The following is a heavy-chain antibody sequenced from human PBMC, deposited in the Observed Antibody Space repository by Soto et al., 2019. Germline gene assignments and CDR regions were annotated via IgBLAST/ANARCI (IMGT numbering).Heavy chain of an antibody. CDR2: YDPEDGET. CDR1: GYTLVELS. CDR3: TTGQRPIRFLEWLSRYYFDY. Sequence: QLQLVQSGAEVKKPGASVKVSCKVSGYTLVELSMHWVRQAPGKGLEWRGGYDPEDGETIYAQTFQGRVTMTEDTSTDTAYMELSSLRSEDTAVYYCTTGQRPIRFLEWLSRYYFDYWGQGTLVTVSS. D-gene: IGHD3-3*01. V-gene: IGHV1-24*01. J-gene: IGHJ4*02.